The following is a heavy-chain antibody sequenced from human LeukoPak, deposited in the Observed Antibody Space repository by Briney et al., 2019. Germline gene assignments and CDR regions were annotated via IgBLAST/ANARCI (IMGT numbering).Heavy chain of an antibody. CDR1: GFTFDDYD. CDR3: AALGFDWLPVDY. V-gene: IGHV3-9*01. J-gene: IGHJ4*02. CDR2: ISWNSGSI. D-gene: IGHD3-9*01. Sequence: GGSLRLSCAASGFTFDDYDMHWVRQAPGKGLEWVSGISWNSGSIGYADSVKGRFTIPRDNAKNSLYLQMNSLRAEDTALYYCAALGFDWLPVDYWGQGTLVTVSS.